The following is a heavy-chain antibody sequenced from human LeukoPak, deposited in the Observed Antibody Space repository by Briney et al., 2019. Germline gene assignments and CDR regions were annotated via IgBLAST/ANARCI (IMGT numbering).Heavy chain of an antibody. CDR3: ASHYYDSSGYFPFDY. D-gene: IGHD3-22*01. CDR2: IYYSGST. V-gene: IGHV4-31*03. J-gene: IGHJ4*02. CDR1: GGSISSGGYY. Sequence: PSETLSFTCTVSGGSISSGGYYWSWIRQHTGKGLEWIGYIYYSGSTYYNPSLKSRVTISVDTSKNQFSLKLSSVTAADTAVYYCASHYYDSSGYFPFDYWGQGTLVTVSS.